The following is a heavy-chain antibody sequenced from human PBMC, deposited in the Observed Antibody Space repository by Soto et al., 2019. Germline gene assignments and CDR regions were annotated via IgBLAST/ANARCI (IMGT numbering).Heavy chain of an antibody. CDR2: IYPGDSDT. CDR1: GYSFTSYW. CDR3: AIHRLSSSSADYYGMDV. Sequence: GESLKISCKGSGYSFTSYWIGWVRQMPGKGLEWMGIIYPGDSDTRYSPSFQGQVTISADKSISTAYLQWSSLKASDTAMYYCAIHRLSSSSADYYGMDVWGQRTTVTVSS. V-gene: IGHV5-51*01. J-gene: IGHJ6*02. D-gene: IGHD6-6*01.